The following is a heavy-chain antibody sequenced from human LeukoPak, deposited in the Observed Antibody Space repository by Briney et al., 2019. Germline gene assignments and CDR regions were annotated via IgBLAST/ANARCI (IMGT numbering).Heavy chain of an antibody. CDR1: GFTFSSYS. CDR2: ISSSSSYI. D-gene: IGHD6-19*01. Sequence: PGGSLRLSCAASGFTFSSYSMNWVRQAPGKGLEWVSSISSSSSYIYYADSVKGRFTISRDNAKNSLYLQMNSLRAEDTAVYYCARERRGQWLYPGVWGQGTLVTVSS. V-gene: IGHV3-21*01. J-gene: IGHJ4*02. CDR3: ARERRGQWLYPGV.